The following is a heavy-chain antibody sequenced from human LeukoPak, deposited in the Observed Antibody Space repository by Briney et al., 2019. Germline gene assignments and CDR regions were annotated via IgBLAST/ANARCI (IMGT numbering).Heavy chain of an antibody. D-gene: IGHD2-8*02. Sequence: GGSLRLSCAASGFTFSDYYMSWIRQAPGKGLEWVSYISDSGTTIYYADSVKGRFTISRDNTKNSLYLQMNSLRAEDTAMYYCARPRGLYFFDYWGQGTLVTVSS. CDR1: GFTFSDYY. V-gene: IGHV3-11*01. CDR3: ARPRGLYFFDY. CDR2: ISDSGTTI. J-gene: IGHJ4*02.